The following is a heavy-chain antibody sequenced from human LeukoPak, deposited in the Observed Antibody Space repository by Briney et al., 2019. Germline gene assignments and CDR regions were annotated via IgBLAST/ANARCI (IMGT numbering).Heavy chain of an antibody. Sequence: GGSLRLSCVVSDFPVSSHHMAGLRQVPGKGLWWLTIICSGGKSHNADSLKGRFTVSKDNSRNTLFLEMNSLRADDTAVYYCVRTSKYGDSGYWGQGTLVTVSS. CDR2: ICSGGKS. D-gene: IGHD4-17*01. V-gene: IGHV3-53*01. CDR3: VRTSKYGDSGY. J-gene: IGHJ4*02. CDR1: DFPVSSHH.